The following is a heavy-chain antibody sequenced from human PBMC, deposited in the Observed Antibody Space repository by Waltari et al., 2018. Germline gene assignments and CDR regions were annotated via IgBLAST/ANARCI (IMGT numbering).Heavy chain of an antibody. CDR3: ARDHGGDILTGYYFY. CDR2: ITAYNGNT. V-gene: IGHV1-18*01. D-gene: IGHD3-9*01. J-gene: IGHJ4*02. CDR1: GYTFSDYG. Sequence: EVKKPGASVKVSCKTSGYTFSDYGTSWVRQAPGQGLEWMGWITAYNGNTNYAQKFQGRVTMTIDTSTGTAYMELRSLRSDDTAVYYCARDHGGDILTGYYFYWGQGTLVTVSS.